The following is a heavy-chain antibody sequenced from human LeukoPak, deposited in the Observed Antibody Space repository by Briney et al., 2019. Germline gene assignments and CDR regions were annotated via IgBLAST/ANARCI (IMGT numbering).Heavy chain of an antibody. J-gene: IGHJ4*02. D-gene: IGHD5-12*01. CDR1: GYTFTGYY. V-gene: IGHV1-2*02. CDR3: ARDPRSRGGYEGYYVVS. CDR2: INPNSGGT. Sequence: GASVKVSCKASGYTFTGYYVHWVRQAPGQGLEWMGWINPNSGGTNHAQKFQGRVTMTRDTSISTAYMDLSNLRSDDTAVYYCARDPRSRGGYEGYYVVSWGQGTLATVSS.